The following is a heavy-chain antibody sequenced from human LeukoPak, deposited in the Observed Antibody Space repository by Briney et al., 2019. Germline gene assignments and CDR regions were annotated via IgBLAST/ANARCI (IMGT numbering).Heavy chain of an antibody. CDR2: IHYDGRA. V-gene: IGHV4-30-4*08. CDR1: GGSISSGDYY. Sequence: SQTLSLTCTVSGGSISSGDYYWSWIRQSPGEGLEWIGYIHYDGRAHYNPSLKSRVSMSLDMSKNQFSLSLSSVTAADTAIYYCAREVITPGDSDGFDLWGQGTMVSVSS. D-gene: IGHD2-2*01. CDR3: AREVITPGDSDGFDL. J-gene: IGHJ3*01.